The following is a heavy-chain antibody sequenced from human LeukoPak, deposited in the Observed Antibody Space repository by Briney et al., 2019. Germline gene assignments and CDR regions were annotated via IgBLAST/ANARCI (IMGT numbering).Heavy chain of an antibody. V-gene: IGHV3-7*01. CDR1: GFTFSSYW. J-gene: IGHJ6*03. CDR2: IKQDGSEK. CDR3: AGGIHYYYYYMDV. Sequence: PGGSLRLSCAASGFTFSSYWMSWVRQAPGKGLEWVANIKQDGSEKYYVDSVKGRFTISRDNAKNSLYLQMNSLRAEDTAVYYCAGGIHYYYYYMDVWGKGTTVTVSS.